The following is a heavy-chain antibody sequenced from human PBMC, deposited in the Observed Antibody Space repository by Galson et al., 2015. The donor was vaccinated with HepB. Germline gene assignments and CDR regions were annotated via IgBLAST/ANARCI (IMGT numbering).Heavy chain of an antibody. J-gene: IGHJ4*02. D-gene: IGHD5-12*01. V-gene: IGHV3-73*01. CDR2: IRSRANNYAT. CDR3: ARVGDFSGYSSR. CDR1: GFTFSGSA. Sequence: SLRLSCAASGFTFSGSAIHWVRPASGKGPEWIGRIRSRANNYATSYVPSLGGRFTISRDDSKNMAYLHMRSLKTEDTAVYYCARVGDFSGYSSRWGQGTLVTVSS.